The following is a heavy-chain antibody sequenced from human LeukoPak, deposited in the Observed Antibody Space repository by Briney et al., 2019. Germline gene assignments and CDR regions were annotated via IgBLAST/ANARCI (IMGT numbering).Heavy chain of an antibody. J-gene: IGHJ4*02. CDR3: ARDSPLGFWSGYLKD. CDR2: IKQDGSEK. CDR1: GFTFSSYW. D-gene: IGHD3-3*01. Sequence: PGGSLRLSCAASGFTFSSYWMSWVRQAPGKGLEWVANIKQDGSEKYYVDSVKGRFTISRDNAKNSLYLQMNSLRAEDTAVYYCARDSPLGFWSGYLKDWGQGTLVTVSS. V-gene: IGHV3-7*01.